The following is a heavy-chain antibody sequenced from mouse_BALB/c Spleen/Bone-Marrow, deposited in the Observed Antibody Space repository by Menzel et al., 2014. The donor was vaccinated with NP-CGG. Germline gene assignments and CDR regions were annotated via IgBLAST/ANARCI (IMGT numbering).Heavy chain of an antibody. CDR3: ASLTTVHLYFDV. Sequence: LAESGVGSLHPGGSLKLSCAASGFTFSSYAMSWVRQTPEKRLEWVASISSRGSTYYPDSVKGRFTISRYNARNILYLQMSSLRSEDTAMYYCASLTTVHLYFDVWGAGTT. J-gene: IGHJ1*01. D-gene: IGHD1-1*01. CDR1: GFTFSSYA. V-gene: IGHV5-6-5*01. CDR2: ISSRGST.